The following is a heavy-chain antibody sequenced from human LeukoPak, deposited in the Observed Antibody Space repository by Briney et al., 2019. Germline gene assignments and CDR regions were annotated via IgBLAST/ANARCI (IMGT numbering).Heavy chain of an antibody. V-gene: IGHV4-59*01. Sequence: PSETLSLTCTVSGGSISSYYWSWIRQPPGKGLEWIGYINYSGSTNYNPSLKSRVTISVDTSKNQFSLKLSSVTAADTAVYYCARIPRDDILTGNIDYYYYYGMDVWGQGTTVTVSS. J-gene: IGHJ6*02. CDR2: INYSGST. CDR1: GGSISSYY. D-gene: IGHD3-9*01. CDR3: ARIPRDDILTGNIDYYYYYGMDV.